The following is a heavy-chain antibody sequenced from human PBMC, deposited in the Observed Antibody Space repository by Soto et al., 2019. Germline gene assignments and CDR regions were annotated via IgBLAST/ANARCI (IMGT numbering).Heavy chain of an antibody. CDR2: IYYSGST. Sequence: FEKLSHTWTVSGGSIKSYYWRWIPEPPGKGLELIGYIYYSGSTNYNPSLKSRVTISVDTSKNQFSLKLSSVTAADTAVYYCARDPSYYGSGTFNGMDVWGQGTTVTVSS. V-gene: IGHV4-59*01. CDR1: GGSIKSYY. J-gene: IGHJ6*02. CDR3: ARDPSYYGSGTFNGMDV. D-gene: IGHD3-10*01.